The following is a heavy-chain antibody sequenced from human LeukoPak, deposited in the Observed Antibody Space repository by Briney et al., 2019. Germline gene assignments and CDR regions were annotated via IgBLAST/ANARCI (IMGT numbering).Heavy chain of an antibody. CDR2: INSDGSYT. V-gene: IGHV3-74*01. D-gene: IGHD3-16*01. CDR1: GFTFSSYW. J-gene: IGHJ4*02. CDR3: AILTWGSSVDY. Sequence: PGGSLRLSCAASGFTFSSYWMHWVRQAPGKGLMCVSRINSDGSYTNYADSVKGRFTISRDNAKNTLYLQMNSLRAEDSAVYYCAILTWGSSVDYWGQGSLVTVSS.